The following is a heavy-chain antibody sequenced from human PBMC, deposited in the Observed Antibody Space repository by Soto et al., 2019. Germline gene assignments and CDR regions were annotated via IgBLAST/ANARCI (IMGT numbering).Heavy chain of an antibody. CDR2: ILPIFDIA. V-gene: IGHV1-69*04. CDR1: GDTFSTYA. Sequence: QVQLVQSGAEVKKPGSSVKVSCKLSGDTFSTYAITWVRQAPGQGLEWMGRILPIFDIADYAQNFQGRVTITADRSTNIAYMELSSLRSADTAVYYCARGGDGSGSESVFEIWGQETMVTVSS. CDR3: ARGGDGSGSESVFEI. D-gene: IGHD3-22*01. J-gene: IGHJ3*02.